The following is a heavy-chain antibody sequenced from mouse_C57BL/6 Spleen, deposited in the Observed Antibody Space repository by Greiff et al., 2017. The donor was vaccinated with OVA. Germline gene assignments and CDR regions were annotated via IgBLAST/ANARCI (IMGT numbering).Heavy chain of an antibody. J-gene: IGHJ1*03. Sequence: EVKLQQSGPELVKPGASVKIPCKASGYTFTDYNMDWVKQSHGKSLEWIGDINPNNGGTIYNQKFKGKATLTVDKSSSTAYMELRSLTSEDTAVYYCARGGAFITTVVGYFDVWGTGTTVTVSS. CDR1: GYTFTDYN. CDR3: ARGGAFITTVVGYFDV. CDR2: INPNNGGT. V-gene: IGHV1-18*01. D-gene: IGHD1-1*01.